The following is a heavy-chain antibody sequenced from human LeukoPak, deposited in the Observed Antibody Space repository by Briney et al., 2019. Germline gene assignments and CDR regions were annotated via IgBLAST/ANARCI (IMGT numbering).Heavy chain of an antibody. D-gene: IGHD4/OR15-4a*01. V-gene: IGHV4-39*01. CDR1: GGSFSSYY. CDR2: IYYSGST. CDR3: AGIGADYRYYYYYMDV. Sequence: PSETLSLTCAVYGGSFSSYYWGWIRQPPGKGLEWIGSIYYSGSTYYNPSLKSRVTISVDTSKNQFSLKLSSVTAADTAVYYCAGIGADYRYYYYYMDVWGKGTTVTVSS. J-gene: IGHJ6*03.